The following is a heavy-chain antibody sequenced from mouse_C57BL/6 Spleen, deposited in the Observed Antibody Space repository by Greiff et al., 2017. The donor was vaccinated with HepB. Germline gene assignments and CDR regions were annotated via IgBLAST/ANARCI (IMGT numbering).Heavy chain of an antibody. CDR2: ISSGSSTI. D-gene: IGHD2-2*01. CDR1: GFTFSDYG. Sequence: VQLQQSGGGLVKPGGSLKLSCAASGFTFSDYGMHWVRQAPEKGLEWVAYISSGSSTIYYADTVKGRFTISRDNAKNTLFLQMTSLRSEDTAMYYCASMVTHYYAMDYWGQGTSVTVSS. V-gene: IGHV5-17*01. CDR3: ASMVTHYYAMDY. J-gene: IGHJ4*01.